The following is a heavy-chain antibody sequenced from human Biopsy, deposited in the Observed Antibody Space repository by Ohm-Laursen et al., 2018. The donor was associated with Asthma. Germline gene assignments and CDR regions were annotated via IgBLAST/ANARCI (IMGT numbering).Heavy chain of an antibody. CDR2: IKKDGSEK. J-gene: IGHJ5*02. D-gene: IGHD2-2*01. CDR3: PRGGYCTSPTCP. V-gene: IGHV3-7*02. Sequence: KELEWLANIKKDGSEKYYVDSLKGRFTISRDNANNSLYLHMNSLRAEDTAVYYCPRGGYCTSPTCPWG.